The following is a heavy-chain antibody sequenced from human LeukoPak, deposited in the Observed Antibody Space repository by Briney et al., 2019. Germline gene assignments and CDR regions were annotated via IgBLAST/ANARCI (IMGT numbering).Heavy chain of an antibody. CDR1: GFTFSSYW. CDR2: INNDGSGS. Sequence: PGGSLRLSCAASGFTFSSYWMHWVRHAPGKGLVWVSRINNDGSGSNYADSVKGRFTISRDNAKNTLYLQMNSLRAEDTALYYCARGYFGPFDPWGQGTLVTVSS. V-gene: IGHV3-74*01. J-gene: IGHJ5*02. CDR3: ARGYFGPFDP. D-gene: IGHD2/OR15-2a*01.